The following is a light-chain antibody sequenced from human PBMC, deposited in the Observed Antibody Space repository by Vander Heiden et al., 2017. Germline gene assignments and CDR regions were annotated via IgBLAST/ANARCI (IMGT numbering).Light chain of an antibody. CDR3: AAYATRRTLEL. CDR1: SSDVDGHLY. J-gene: IGLJ2*01. Sequence: GSPGEAIAITCTGASSDVDGHLYVSWYQHHPGKAPKFLIYDISKRPSGVSDRFSGSKSGNTATLDISGLQAEDEADYYCAAYATRRTLELFGGGTKLTVL. V-gene: IGLV2-14*03. CDR2: DIS.